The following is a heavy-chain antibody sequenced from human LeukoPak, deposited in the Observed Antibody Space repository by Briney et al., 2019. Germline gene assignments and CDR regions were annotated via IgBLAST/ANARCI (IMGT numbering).Heavy chain of an antibody. D-gene: IGHD1-26*01. CDR2: ISYDGSNK. CDR3: ARDLAWEPEFDY. CDR1: GFTFSSYA. Sequence: GGSLRLSCAASGFTFSSYAMHWVRQAPGKGLEWVAVISYDGSNKYYADSVKGRFTISRDNSKNTLYLQMNSLRAEDTAVYYCARDLAWEPEFDYWGQGTLVTVSS. V-gene: IGHV3-30-3*01. J-gene: IGHJ4*02.